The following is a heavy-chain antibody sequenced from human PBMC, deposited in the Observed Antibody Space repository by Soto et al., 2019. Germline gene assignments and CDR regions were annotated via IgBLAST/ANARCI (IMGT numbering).Heavy chain of an antibody. CDR2: IKQDGSEK. V-gene: IGHV3-7*01. CDR1: GFTFSSYL. CDR3: AKDLSGYHKWFDP. Sequence: GGSLRLSCAASGFTFSSYLMSWVRQAPGKGLEWVAIIKQDGSEKYYVDSVKGRFTISRDNAKNTLYLQMNSLRAEDTAVYYCAKDLSGYHKWFDPWGQGTLVTVSS. J-gene: IGHJ5*02. D-gene: IGHD5-12*01.